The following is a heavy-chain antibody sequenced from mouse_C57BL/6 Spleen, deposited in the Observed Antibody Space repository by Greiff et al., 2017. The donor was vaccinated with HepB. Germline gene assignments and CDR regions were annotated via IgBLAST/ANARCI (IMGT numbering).Heavy chain of an antibody. CDR3: ARGLTGTLYYYAMDY. CDR2: INPSSGYT. D-gene: IGHD4-1*01. Sequence: VQLQESGAELARPGASVKMSCKASGYTFTSYTMHWVKQRPGQGLEWIGYINPSSGYTKYNQKFKDKATLTEDKSSSTAYMQLSSLTSEDSAVYYCARGLTGTLYYYAMDYWGQGTSVTVSS. J-gene: IGHJ4*01. CDR1: GYTFTSYT. V-gene: IGHV1-4*01.